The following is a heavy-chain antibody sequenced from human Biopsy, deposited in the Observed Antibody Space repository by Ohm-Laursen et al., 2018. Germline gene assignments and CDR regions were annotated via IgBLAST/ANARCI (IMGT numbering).Heavy chain of an antibody. V-gene: IGHV3-33*06. CDR1: GFTFSSYG. J-gene: IGHJ4*02. CDR3: AKCMTGGSNYYFHH. Sequence: SLRLSCTASGFTFSSYGMHWVRQAPGKGPEWVAAICYDGSNKNYADSVKGRFTISRDNSKNTLYLQMNSLRGEDTAVYYCAKCMTGGSNYYFHHCGQGTLVTVSS. D-gene: IGHD2-8*01. CDR2: ICYDGSNK.